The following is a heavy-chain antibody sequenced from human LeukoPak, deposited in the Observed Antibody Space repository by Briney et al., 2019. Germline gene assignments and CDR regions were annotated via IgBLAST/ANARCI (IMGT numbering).Heavy chain of an antibody. V-gene: IGHV4-59*01. CDR2: IYYTGST. CDR1: GGFISSYY. J-gene: IGHJ4*02. Sequence: SETLSLTCTVSGGFISSYYWSWIRQPPGKGLEWLGYIYYTGSTNYNPSLKSRLTISVDTSENQFSLNLSSVTAADTAVYYCARSSSSWYAQYFNYWGQGTLVTVSS. D-gene: IGHD6-13*01. CDR3: ARSSSSWYAQYFNY.